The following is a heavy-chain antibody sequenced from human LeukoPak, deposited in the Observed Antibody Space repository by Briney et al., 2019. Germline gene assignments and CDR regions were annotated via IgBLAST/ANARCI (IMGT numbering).Heavy chain of an antibody. CDR2: ISYDGSNK. V-gene: IGHV3-30*04. CDR3: ARRNHYEKMESDY. Sequence: SGGSLRLSCAASGFTFSNYAMHWVRQAPGKGLEWVAVISYDGSNKYYADSVKGRFTTSRDNSKNTLYLLVNSLRAEDTAVYYCARRNHYEKMESDYWGQGTLVTVSS. J-gene: IGHJ4*02. CDR1: GFTFSNYA. D-gene: IGHD3-22*01.